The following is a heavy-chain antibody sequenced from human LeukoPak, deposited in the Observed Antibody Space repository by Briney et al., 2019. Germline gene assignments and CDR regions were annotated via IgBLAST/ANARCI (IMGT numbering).Heavy chain of an antibody. CDR2: INSDGSST. Sequence: GGSLRLSCAASGFTFSSYWMHWVRQAPGKGLVWVSRINSDGSSTSYADSVKGRFTISRDNAKNTLYLQMNGLRAEDTAVYYCARVAPDYYGSGSYYPRPRWDWYFDLWGRGTLVTVSS. V-gene: IGHV3-74*01. CDR3: ARVAPDYYGSGSYYPRPRWDWYFDL. J-gene: IGHJ2*01. D-gene: IGHD3-10*01. CDR1: GFTFSSYW.